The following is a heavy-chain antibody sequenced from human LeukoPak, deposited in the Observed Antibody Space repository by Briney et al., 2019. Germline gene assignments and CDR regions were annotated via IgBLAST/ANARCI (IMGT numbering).Heavy chain of an antibody. J-gene: IGHJ4*02. CDR1: GFTFSNAW. CDR3: TTELGLSFGVRYFDH. V-gene: IGHV3-15*01. CDR2: IKSKIDGETT. D-gene: IGHD3-10*01. Sequence: GGSLRLSCAASGFTFSNAWMSWVRQAPGKGLEWVGHIKSKIDGETTGYAPPVKGRFTISRDDSKNMLYLQMNSLKTEDTAVYYCTTELGLSFGVRYFDHWGQGTSATVSS.